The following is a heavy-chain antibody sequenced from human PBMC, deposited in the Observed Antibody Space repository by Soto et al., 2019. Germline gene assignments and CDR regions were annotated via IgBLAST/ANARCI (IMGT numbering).Heavy chain of an antibody. Sequence: ASVKVSCRASGYFFTSYGISWVRQAPGQGLEWMGWISPYNGNTKYAQNFQGRVTMTTDTSTYTAYMEVRRLRSDDPAVYYCARDFGSDLSAPGAVFDYWGQGTLVTVSS. D-gene: IGHD3-3*01. CDR1: GYFFTSYG. CDR2: ISPYNGNT. CDR3: ARDFGSDLSAPGAVFDY. V-gene: IGHV1-18*04. J-gene: IGHJ4*02.